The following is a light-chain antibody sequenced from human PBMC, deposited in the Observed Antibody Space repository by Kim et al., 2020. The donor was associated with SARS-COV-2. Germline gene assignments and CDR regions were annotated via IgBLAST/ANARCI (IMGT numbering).Light chain of an antibody. CDR3: SAYRTNTALL. J-gene: IGLJ2*01. Sequence: GQSLTISCTGTNSDIGDNNYVSWYQQHPGKAPKLMIYDVTKRPSGVSSRFSGSTSGNTASLTISGPQTEDEAHYYCSAYRTNTALLFGGGTQLTVL. CDR2: DVT. V-gene: IGLV2-14*03. CDR1: NSDIGDNNY.